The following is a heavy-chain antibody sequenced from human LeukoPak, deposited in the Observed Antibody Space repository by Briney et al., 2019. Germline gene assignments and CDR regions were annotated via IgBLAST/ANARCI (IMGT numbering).Heavy chain of an antibody. V-gene: IGHV3-7*01. CDR3: ARVPSRRFGRSSWYWYFDY. D-gene: IGHD6-13*01. J-gene: IGHJ4*02. Sequence: PGMSLRLSCAASGFPFSSYGMHWVRQAPGKGLEWVAHIKQDGSEKYYVESVKRRFTISRDNAKNSLYLQMNSLRAEDTAVYYCARVPSRRFGRSSWYWYFDYWGQGTLVTVSS. CDR2: IKQDGSEK. CDR1: GFPFSSYG.